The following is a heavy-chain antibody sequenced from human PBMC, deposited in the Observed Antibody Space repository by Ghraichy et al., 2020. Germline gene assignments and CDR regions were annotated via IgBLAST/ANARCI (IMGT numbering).Heavy chain of an antibody. Sequence: LSLTCAASGFTFSNYGMHWVRQAPGKGLEWVAVLWYDGSNKYYADSVKGRFTISRDNSKNTLYLQMNSLRAEDTAVYYCARDPSASSSAFEYWGQGTLVTVSS. CDR1: GFTFSNYG. V-gene: IGHV3-33*01. CDR3: ARDPSASSSAFEY. CDR2: LWYDGSNK. D-gene: IGHD2-2*01. J-gene: IGHJ4*02.